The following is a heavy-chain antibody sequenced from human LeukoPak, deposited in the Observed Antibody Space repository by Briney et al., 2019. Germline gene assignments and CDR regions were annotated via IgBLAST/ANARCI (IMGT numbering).Heavy chain of an antibody. V-gene: IGHV3-66*01. Sequence: GGSLRLSCAASGFTVSSNYMSWVRQAPGKGLEWVSVIYSGGSTYYADSVKGRFTISRDNSKNTLYLQMNSLRAEDTAVYYCASTFYGDSPPYWGQGTLVTVSA. CDR1: GFTVSSNY. J-gene: IGHJ4*02. CDR2: IYSGGST. CDR3: ASTFYGDSPPY. D-gene: IGHD4-17*01.